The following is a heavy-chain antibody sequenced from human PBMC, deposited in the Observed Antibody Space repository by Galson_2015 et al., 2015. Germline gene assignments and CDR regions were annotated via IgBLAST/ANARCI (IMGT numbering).Heavy chain of an antibody. CDR1: GFTFSSYD. CDR2: IGTAGDT. V-gene: IGHV3-13*04. CDR3: ARGTVLGGSSWYYFDY. D-gene: IGHD6-13*01. Sequence: SLRLSCAASGFTFSSYDMHWVRQATGKGLEWVSAIGTAGDTYYPGSVKGRFTISRENAKNSLYLQMNSLRAGDTAVYYCARGTVLGGSSWYYFDYWGQGTLVTVSS. J-gene: IGHJ4*02.